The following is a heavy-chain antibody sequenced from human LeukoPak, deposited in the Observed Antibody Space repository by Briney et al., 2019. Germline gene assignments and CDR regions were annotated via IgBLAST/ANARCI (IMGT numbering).Heavy chain of an antibody. CDR2: ISAYNGNT. V-gene: IGHV1-18*01. CDR3: ASADETRGYLAAFDI. J-gene: IGHJ3*02. Sequence: GASVKVSCKVSGYTFINYAITWVRQAPGQGPEWMGWISAYNGNTNYAQKFQGRVTITADESTSTAYMELSSLRSEDTAVYYCASADETRGYLAAFDIWGQGTMVTVSS. D-gene: IGHD5-18*01. CDR1: GYTFINYA.